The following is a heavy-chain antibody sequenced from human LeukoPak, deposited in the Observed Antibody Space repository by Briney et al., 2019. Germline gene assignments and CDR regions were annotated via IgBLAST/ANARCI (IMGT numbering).Heavy chain of an antibody. V-gene: IGHV3-64*01. CDR2: ISSNGGST. D-gene: IGHD6-13*01. Sequence: GGSLRLSCAASGFTFRSYAMHWVRQAPGKGLEYVSAISSNGGSTYYANSVKGRFTISRDNSKNTLYLQMGSLRAEDTAVYYCARDLMGIAYRGAFYYWGQGTLVTVSS. J-gene: IGHJ4*02. CDR3: ARDLMGIAYRGAFYY. CDR1: GFTFRSYA.